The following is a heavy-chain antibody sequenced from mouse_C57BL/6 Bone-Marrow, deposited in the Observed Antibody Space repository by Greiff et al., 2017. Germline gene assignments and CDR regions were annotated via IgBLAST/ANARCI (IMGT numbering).Heavy chain of an antibody. CDR1: GYTFTSYW. D-gene: IGHD4-1*01. J-gene: IGHJ2*01. CDR2: INPTSGRT. CDR3: AGSGPLGRSFDY. V-gene: IGHV1-55*01. Sequence: QVQLQQPGAELAKPGASVKMSCKASGYTFTSYWINWVKQRPGQGLEWIGDINPTSGRTNYNEKFKSKAILTVDTSSTTAYMQLSSLTSEDSAVFYCAGSGPLGRSFDYGGQGTTLTVSS.